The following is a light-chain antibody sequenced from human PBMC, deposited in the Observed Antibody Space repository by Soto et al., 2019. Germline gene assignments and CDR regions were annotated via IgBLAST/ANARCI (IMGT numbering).Light chain of an antibody. CDR1: QTISGY. V-gene: IGKV1-39*01. J-gene: IGKJ1*01. CDR3: QQYDSSPKT. Sequence: DIQMTQSPSTLSASVGDRVTITCRASQTISGYLNWYQQKPGKAPELLTYAASYLGNGVPSRFSGSGSGTDFTLTISRLEPEDFAVYYCQQYDSSPKTFGQGTKVDI. CDR2: AAS.